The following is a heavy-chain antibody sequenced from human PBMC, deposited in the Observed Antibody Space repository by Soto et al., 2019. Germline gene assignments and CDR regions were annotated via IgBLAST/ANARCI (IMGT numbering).Heavy chain of an antibody. CDR1: GFTFTSSA. V-gene: IGHV1-58*01. Sequence: GASVKVSCKASGFTFTSSAVQWVRQARGQRLEWIGWIVVGSGNTNYAQKFQGRVTITADESTSTAYMELSSLRSEDTAVYYCARVRGGSWYYFDYWGQGTLVTVSS. D-gene: IGHD6-13*01. CDR3: ARVRGGSWYYFDY. CDR2: IVVGSGNT. J-gene: IGHJ4*02.